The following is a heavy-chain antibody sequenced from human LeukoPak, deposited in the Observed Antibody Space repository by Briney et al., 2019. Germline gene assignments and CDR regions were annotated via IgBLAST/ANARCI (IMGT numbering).Heavy chain of an antibody. V-gene: IGHV4-39*07. CDR3: ARDGRAGSLFAY. CDR1: GGSISSSSYY. D-gene: IGHD6-19*01. CDR2: IFYRGST. J-gene: IGHJ4*02. Sequence: SETLSLTCTVSGGSISSSSYYWGWIRQPPGKGLEWIGSIFYRGSTYYNPALMSRVTISVDTSKNQFSLKLSSVTAADTAIYYCARDGRAGSLFAYWGQGTLVTVSS.